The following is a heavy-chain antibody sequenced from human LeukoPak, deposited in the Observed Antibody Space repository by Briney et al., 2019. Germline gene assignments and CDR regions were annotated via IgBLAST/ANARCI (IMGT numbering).Heavy chain of an antibody. V-gene: IGHV4-31*03. CDR3: ARVGGGLRSHFDY. D-gene: IGHD5-12*01. J-gene: IGHJ4*02. CDR2: IYYSGST. CDR1: GLSISSGGYY. Sequence: ASETLSLTCTVSGLSISSGGYYWSWIRQHPGKGLEWIGYIYYSGSTYYNPSLKSRVTISVDTSKNQFSLKLSSVTAADTAVYYCARVGGGLRSHFDYWGQGALVTVSS.